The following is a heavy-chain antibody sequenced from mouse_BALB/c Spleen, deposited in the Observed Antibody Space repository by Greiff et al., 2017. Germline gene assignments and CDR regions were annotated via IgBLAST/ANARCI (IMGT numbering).Heavy chain of an antibody. Sequence: VQLKESGPGLVKPSQSLSLTCIVTGYSITSDYAWNWIRQFPGNKLEWMGYISYSGSTSYNPSLKSRISITRDTSKNQFFLQLNSVTTEDTATYYCARWFAYWGQGTLVTVSA. CDR2: ISYSGST. CDR3: ARWFAY. CDR1: GYSITSDYA. V-gene: IGHV3-2*02. J-gene: IGHJ3*01.